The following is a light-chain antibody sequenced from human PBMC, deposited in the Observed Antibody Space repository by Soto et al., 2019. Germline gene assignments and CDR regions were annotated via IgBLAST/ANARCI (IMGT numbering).Light chain of an antibody. J-gene: IGLJ3*02. CDR2: EVT. CDR3: SSFAGSNNLM. CDR1: SSDISDYDF. Sequence: QSALTQPPSTSGSPGQSVTISCTGTSSDISDYDFVSWYQQHPGKAPELIIYEVTKRPSGVPDRFSGSKSGNTASLTVSGLQAEDEAVYHCSSFAGSNNLMFGGGTKLTVL. V-gene: IGLV2-8*01.